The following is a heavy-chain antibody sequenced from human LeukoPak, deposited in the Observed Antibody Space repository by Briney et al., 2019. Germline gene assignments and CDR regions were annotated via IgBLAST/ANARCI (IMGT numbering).Heavy chain of an antibody. J-gene: IGHJ4*02. D-gene: IGHD2-15*01. CDR2: IRYDGSNK. CDR1: GFTFSSYG. Sequence: GGSLRLSCAASGFTFSSYGMHWVRQAPGKGLEWVAFIRYDGSNKYYADSVKGRFTISRDNSKNTLYLQMNSLRAEDTAVYYCAREIVVVVATGDYWGQGTLVTVSS. CDR3: AREIVVVVATGDY. V-gene: IGHV3-30*02.